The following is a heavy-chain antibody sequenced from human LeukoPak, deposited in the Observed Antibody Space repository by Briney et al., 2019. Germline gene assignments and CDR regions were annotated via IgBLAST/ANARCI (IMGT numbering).Heavy chain of an antibody. D-gene: IGHD2-2*01. V-gene: IGHV1-69*05. Sequence: VASVKVSCKASGYAFTGYYMHWVRQAPGQGLEWMGGIIPIFGTANCAQKFQGRVTITTDESTSTAYMELSSLRSEDTAVYYCARAGPRYCSSTSCSNWFDPWGQGTLVTVSS. CDR2: IIPIFGTA. J-gene: IGHJ5*02. CDR3: ARAGPRYCSSTSCSNWFDP. CDR1: GYAFTGYY.